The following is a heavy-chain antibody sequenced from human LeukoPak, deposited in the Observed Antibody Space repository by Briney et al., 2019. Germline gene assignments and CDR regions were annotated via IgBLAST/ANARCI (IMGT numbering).Heavy chain of an antibody. CDR1: GFTLSSYS. J-gene: IGHJ3*02. CDR2: ITDSGGST. V-gene: IGHV3-23*01. Sequence: PGLSLTLSCAAPGFTLSSYSMSWVRPAPGKGLAWVSAITDSGGSTYHADSVKGRLTIPRENSKNTLYLQMNSLRAEDTAVYYCAKDLARFRFTPNDAFDIWGEGTMVTVSS. D-gene: IGHD3-10*01. CDR3: AKDLARFRFTPNDAFDI.